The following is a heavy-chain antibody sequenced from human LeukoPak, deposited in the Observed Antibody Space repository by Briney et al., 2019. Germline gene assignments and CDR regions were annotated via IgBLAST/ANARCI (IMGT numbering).Heavy chain of an antibody. CDR1: GFTFSSYW. V-gene: IGHV3-74*01. D-gene: IGHD3-3*01. CDR2: INSDGSST. J-gene: IGHJ3*02. Sequence: PGGSLRLSCAASGFTFSSYWMHWVRQAPGKGLVWVSRINSDGSSTSYADSVKGRFTISRDNAKNTLYLQMNSLRAEDTAVYYCASLGHYYDFWSGYYAWGDDAFDIWGQGTMVTVSS. CDR3: ASLGHYYDFWSGYYAWGDDAFDI.